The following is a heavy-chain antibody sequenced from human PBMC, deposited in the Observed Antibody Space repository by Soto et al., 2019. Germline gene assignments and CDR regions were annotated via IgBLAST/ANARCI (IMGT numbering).Heavy chain of an antibody. D-gene: IGHD3-22*01. V-gene: IGHV4-59*01. CDR3: ARDRYYDSTGYYDY. CDR2: IYYSGST. Sequence: PSETLSLTCAVSGGSITSYFWSWIRQSPGKGLEWIGYIYYSGSTRYNPSLQSRVTMSVDTSKNQFSLKLSSVTAADTAMYYCARDRYYDSTGYYDYWGQGPLVTVSS. J-gene: IGHJ4*02. CDR1: GGSITSYF.